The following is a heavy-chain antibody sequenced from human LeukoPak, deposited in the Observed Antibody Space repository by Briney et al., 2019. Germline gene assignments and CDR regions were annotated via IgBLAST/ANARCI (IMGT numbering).Heavy chain of an antibody. D-gene: IGHD3-22*01. J-gene: IGHJ4*02. CDR2: IIGTGGST. Sequence: PGGSLRLSCAASGFTFSSYGMSRVRQAPGKGLEWVSSIIGTGGSTHYADSVKGRFTISRDNSKNTLYLQMNSLRAEDTAVYYCARDRYYDSSVWWFDYWGQGTLVTVSS. CDR3: ARDRYYDSSVWWFDY. V-gene: IGHV3-23*01. CDR1: GFTFSSYG.